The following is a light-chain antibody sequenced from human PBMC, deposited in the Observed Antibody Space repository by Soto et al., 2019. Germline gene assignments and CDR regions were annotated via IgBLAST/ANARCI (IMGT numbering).Light chain of an antibody. Sequence: EIVMPQSPATLSVSPGERATRSCRASQSVTSNLALYQQKPGQAPRLPIYGASIRATGIPARFSGSGAGTEFALTISSLQSEDFAVYYCKQDNKWPPLTFGGGTKVEIK. CDR2: GAS. V-gene: IGKV3-15*01. J-gene: IGKJ4*01. CDR3: KQDNKWPPLT. CDR1: QSVTSN.